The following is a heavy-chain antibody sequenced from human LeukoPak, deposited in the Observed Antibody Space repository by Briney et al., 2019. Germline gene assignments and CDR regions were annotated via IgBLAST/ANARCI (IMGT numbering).Heavy chain of an antibody. CDR1: GFTFGSYG. D-gene: IGHD5-18*01. V-gene: IGHV3-30*18. J-gene: IGHJ4*02. CDR2: ISYDGSNK. CDR3: AKAERIQLWLPIY. Sequence: GGSLRLSCAASGFTFGSYGMHWVRQAPGKGLEWVAVISYDGSNKYYADSVKGRFTISRDNSKNTLYLQMNSLRAEDTAVYYCAKAERIQLWLPIYWGQGTLVTVSS.